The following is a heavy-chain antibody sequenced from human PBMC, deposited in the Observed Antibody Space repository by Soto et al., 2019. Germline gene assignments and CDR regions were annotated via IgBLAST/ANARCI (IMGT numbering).Heavy chain of an antibody. Sequence: SETLSLTCTVSGGSMSSYYWSWIRQPPGKGLEWIGDSYYSGSTHHNPSLTSRVTISLDTSKNPFSLTLSSVTAADTAVYYCARAELRPWFDPWGQGTLVTVSS. J-gene: IGHJ5*02. CDR2: SYYSGST. D-gene: IGHD3-16*01. CDR1: GGSMSSYY. CDR3: ARAELRPWFDP. V-gene: IGHV4-59*12.